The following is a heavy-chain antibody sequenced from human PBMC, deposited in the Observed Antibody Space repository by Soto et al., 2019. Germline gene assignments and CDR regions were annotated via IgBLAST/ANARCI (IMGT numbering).Heavy chain of an antibody. CDR1: GYSFTSYW. Sequence: PGESLKISCKGSGYSFTSYWIGWVRQMPGKGLEWMGIIYPGDSDTRYSPSFQGQVTISADKSISTAYLQWSSLKASDTAMYYCARLYNGDYYDSSGYYYGMDGWGQGTTVTVSS. V-gene: IGHV5-51*01. CDR3: ARLYNGDYYDSSGYYYGMDG. J-gene: IGHJ6*02. D-gene: IGHD3-22*01. CDR2: IYPGDSDT.